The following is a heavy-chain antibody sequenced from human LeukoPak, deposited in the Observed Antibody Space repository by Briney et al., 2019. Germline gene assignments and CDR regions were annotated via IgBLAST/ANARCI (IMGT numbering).Heavy chain of an antibody. V-gene: IGHV1-2*02. J-gene: IGHJ4*02. D-gene: IGHD3-3*01. CDR2: INSNSGGT. Sequence: GASVKVSCKASGYTFTGYYMHWVRQAPGQGLEWMGWINSNSGGTNYAQKFQGRVTMTRDTSISTAYMELSRLRSDDTAVYYCARDPSSKFWSGYYDYWGQGTLVTVSS. CDR1: GYTFTGYY. CDR3: ARDPSSKFWSGYYDY.